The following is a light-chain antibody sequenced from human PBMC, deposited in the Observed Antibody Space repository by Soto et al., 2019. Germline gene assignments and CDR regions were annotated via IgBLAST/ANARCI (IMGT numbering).Light chain of an antibody. V-gene: IGKV1-5*03. CDR2: RAS. J-gene: IGKJ1*01. CDR1: QNINTW. CDR3: QQYETYSWK. Sequence: DIQITHSPSTLSPSVLGRVKRTFRASQNINTWLAWYQQKPGKGPTLLIYRASRLESGVPSRFSGSGSGTEFALTISSLQPADFATYYCQQYETYSWKCGKGTKVAIK.